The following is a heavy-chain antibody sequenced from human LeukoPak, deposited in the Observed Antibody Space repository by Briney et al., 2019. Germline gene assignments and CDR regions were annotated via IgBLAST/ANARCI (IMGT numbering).Heavy chain of an antibody. CDR1: GYTFTSYY. Sequence: GASVKVSSKASGYTFTSYYMHWVRQAPGQGLEWMGIINPSGGSTSYAQKFQGRVTMTRDMSTSTVYMELSSLRSEDTAVYYCARDLDIVVVVAATGLGYWGQGTLVTVSS. CDR2: INPSGGST. J-gene: IGHJ4*02. CDR3: ARDLDIVVVVAATGLGY. D-gene: IGHD2-15*01. V-gene: IGHV1-46*01.